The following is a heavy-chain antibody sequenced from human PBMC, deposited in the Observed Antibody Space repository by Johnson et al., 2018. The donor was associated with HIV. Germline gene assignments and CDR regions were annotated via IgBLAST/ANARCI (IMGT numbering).Heavy chain of an antibody. J-gene: IGHJ3*02. CDR1: GFTFSSYA. CDR3: AKEGQDLRSSSSDDAFDI. D-gene: IGHD6-13*01. V-gene: IGHV3-30*04. Sequence: QVQLVESGGGVVQPGRSLRLSCAASGFTFSSYAMHWVRQAPGKGLEWVAVISYDGSNKYYADSVKGRFTISRDNSKNTLYLQMNSLRAEDTAVYYCAKEGQDLRSSSSDDAFDIWGQGTMVTVSS. CDR2: ISYDGSNK.